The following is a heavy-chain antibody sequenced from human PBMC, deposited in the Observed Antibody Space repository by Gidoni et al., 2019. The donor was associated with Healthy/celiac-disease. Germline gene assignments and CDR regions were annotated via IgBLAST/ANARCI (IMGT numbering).Heavy chain of an antibody. V-gene: IGHV4-59*01. CDR3: ARGQTLYGMDV. CDR1: GGSISSYY. CDR2: IYYSGST. J-gene: IGHJ6*02. Sequence: QVQLQESGPGLVKPSETLSLPCTVSGGSISSYYWSWIRQPPGKGLEWIGYIYYSGSTNYNPSLKSRVTISVDTSKNQFSLKLSSVTAADTAVYYCARGQTLYGMDVWGQGTTVTVSS.